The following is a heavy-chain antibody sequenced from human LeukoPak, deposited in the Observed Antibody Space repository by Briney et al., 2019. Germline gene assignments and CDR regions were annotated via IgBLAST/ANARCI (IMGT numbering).Heavy chain of an antibody. V-gene: IGHV3-30*04. CDR1: GFTFRSFV. Sequence: PGRSLRLSCAASGFTFRSFVMHWVRQAPGKGLEWVAAISYEDGSNKYYADSVKGRFTISRDNSKYTVYLEMNSLRVEDTAMYYRSKERPEEYYASGSYFDYWGQGTLVTVSS. D-gene: IGHD3-10*01. CDR2: ISYEDGSNK. CDR3: SKERPEEYYASGSYFDY. J-gene: IGHJ4*02.